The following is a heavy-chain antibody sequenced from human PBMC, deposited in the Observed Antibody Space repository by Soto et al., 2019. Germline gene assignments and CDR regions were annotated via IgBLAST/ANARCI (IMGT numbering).Heavy chain of an antibody. V-gene: IGHV5-51*01. Sequence: PGESLKISCKGSGYTFSTYWIGRVRQVAGKGLEWMGIIYPGDSETTYSPSFQGRVTISADKSITTAYPQWSSLEASDTAIYYCARLDYQLYNIAAAGAFDYWGQGTLVTVSS. J-gene: IGHJ4*02. CDR2: IYPGDSET. CDR3: ARLDYQLYNIAAAGAFDY. CDR1: GYTFSTYW. D-gene: IGHD6-13*01.